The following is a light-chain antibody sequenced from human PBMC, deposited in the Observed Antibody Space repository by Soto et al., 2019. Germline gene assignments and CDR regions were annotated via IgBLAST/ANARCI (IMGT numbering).Light chain of an antibody. CDR1: QSVTSGY. Sequence: EIVLPHSPGTLSLSPGEIATLSCRASQSVTSGYLAWYQQQPNQAPRLLIYGASYRATDIPDRFSGGGSGTDFTLTISRLEPEDFAVYCCQHYISSPPAVTLGQGSRLEIK. V-gene: IGKV3-20*01. J-gene: IGKJ5*01. CDR3: QHYISSPPAVT. CDR2: GAS.